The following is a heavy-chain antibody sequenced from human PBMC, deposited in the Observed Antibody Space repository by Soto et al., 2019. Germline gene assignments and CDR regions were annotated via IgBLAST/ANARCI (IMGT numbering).Heavy chain of an antibody. CDR2: IYYSGST. J-gene: IGHJ6*02. V-gene: IGHV4-39*01. Sequence: PSETLSLTCTVSGGSISSSSYYWGWIRQPPGKGLEWIGSIYYSGSTYYNPSLKSRVTISVDTSKNQFSLKLSSVTAADTAVYYCARHRPHYDKGGMDVWGQGTTVTVSS. CDR1: GGSISSSSYY. CDR3: ARHRPHYDKGGMDV. D-gene: IGHD3-9*01.